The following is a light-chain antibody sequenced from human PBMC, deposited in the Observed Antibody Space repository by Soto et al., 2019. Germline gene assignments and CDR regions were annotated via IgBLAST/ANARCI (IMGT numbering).Light chain of an antibody. CDR1: QSAYSSY. Sequence: PGDRATLSCRSSQSAYSSYLSWYQQKPGQAPRLLIYGASNRATGIPDRFSGSGSGTDFTLTISGLEPEDFAVYYCQQYGTSLFTFGPGTRVEIK. J-gene: IGKJ3*01. V-gene: IGKV3-20*01. CDR2: GAS. CDR3: QQYGTSLFT.